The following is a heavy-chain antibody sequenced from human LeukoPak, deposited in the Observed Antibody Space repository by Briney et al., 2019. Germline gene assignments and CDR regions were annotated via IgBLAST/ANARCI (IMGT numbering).Heavy chain of an antibody. CDR3: SRECSGGNLMDV. D-gene: IGHD2-15*01. J-gene: IGHJ6*03. CDR1: GFTSSTYE. Sequence: GGSLRFSSAPPGFTSSTYEMNWVPRLPGRGLERVSYIISRGSAINYADSVKGHFTTSRANAKTSVYLKMKNLRVKNTPCYYCSRECSGGNLMDVGGKETTV. V-gene: IGHV3-48*03. CDR2: IISRGSAI.